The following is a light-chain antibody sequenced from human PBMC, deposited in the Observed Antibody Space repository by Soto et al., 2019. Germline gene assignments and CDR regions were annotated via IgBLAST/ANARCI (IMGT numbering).Light chain of an antibody. V-gene: IGLV1-47*01. CDR1: SSNIGINY. J-gene: IGLJ3*02. CDR2: RNN. Sequence: QAVVTQPPSASGTPGHRVTISCSGSSSNIGINYVYWYQQLPGTAPKLLIYRNNQRPSGVPDRFSGSKSGTSASLAISGLRSEDEADYYCAAWDDSLSSPVFGGGTKLTVL. CDR3: AAWDDSLSSPV.